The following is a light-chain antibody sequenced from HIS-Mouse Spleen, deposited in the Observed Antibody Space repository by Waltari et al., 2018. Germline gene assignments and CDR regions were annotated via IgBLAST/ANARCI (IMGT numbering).Light chain of an antibody. CDR3: QSADSSGTNWV. J-gene: IGLJ3*02. CDR2: KDS. Sequence: SYELTQPPSVSVSPGQTARITCSGDALPTHYAYWYQQKPGQAPVLVIYKDSERPSGIPERFSGSSSGTTVTLTISGVQAEDEADYYCQSADSSGTNWVFGGGTKLTVL. V-gene: IGLV3-25*03. CDR1: ALPTHY.